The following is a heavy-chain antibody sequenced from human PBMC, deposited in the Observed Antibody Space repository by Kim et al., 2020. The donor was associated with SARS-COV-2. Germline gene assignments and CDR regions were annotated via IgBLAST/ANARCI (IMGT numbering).Heavy chain of an antibody. D-gene: IGHD6-19*01. CDR1: GGSINSGAYY. CDR3: ARSIAVAGHYYFDF. J-gene: IGHJ4*02. Sequence: SETLSLTCSVSGGSINSGAYYWGWVRQPPGKGLEWLATSYHTGKTFYRASLKNRVSMSMDPSNNQLSLRLGSVTAADTAIYFCARSIAVAGHYYFDFWGQGARISASS. V-gene: IGHV4-39*01. CDR2: SYHTGKT.